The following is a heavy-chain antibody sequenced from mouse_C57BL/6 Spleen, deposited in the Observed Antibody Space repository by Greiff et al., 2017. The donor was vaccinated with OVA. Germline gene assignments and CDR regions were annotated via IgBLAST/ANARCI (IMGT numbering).Heavy chain of an antibody. D-gene: IGHD1-1*01. CDR2: ISSGSSTI. Sequence: EVHLVESGGGLVKPGGSLKLSCAASGFTFSDYGMHWVRQAPEKGLEWVAYISSGSSTIYYADTVKGRFTISRDNAKNTLFLQMTSLRSEDTAMYYCARSFYYGSSLYYFDYWGQGTTLTVSS. J-gene: IGHJ2*01. CDR1: GFTFSDYG. CDR3: ARSFYYGSSLYYFDY. V-gene: IGHV5-17*01.